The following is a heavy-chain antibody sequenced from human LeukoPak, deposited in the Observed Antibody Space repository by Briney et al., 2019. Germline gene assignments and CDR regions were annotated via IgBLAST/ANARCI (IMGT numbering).Heavy chain of an antibody. J-gene: IGHJ4*02. D-gene: IGHD5-18*01. CDR2: TYYRSKWYN. V-gene: IGHV6-1*01. Sequence: SQTLSLTCAISGDSVSSYSATWNWIRQSPSRGLEWLGRTYYRSKWYNDYALSVRSRITISPDTSKNQFSLQLNSVAPEDTAVYYCASYSSLSRIFDYWDQGTLVPVSS. CDR1: GDSVSSYSAT. CDR3: ASYSSLSRIFDY.